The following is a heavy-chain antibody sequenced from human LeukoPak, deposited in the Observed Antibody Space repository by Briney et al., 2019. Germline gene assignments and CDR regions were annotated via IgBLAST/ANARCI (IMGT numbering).Heavy chain of an antibody. J-gene: IGHJ4*02. Sequence: QPGGSLRLSCAASGFTFSNYNMNWVRQAPGRGLEWVSYISSGSSTIYYADSVKGRFTISRDNAKNSLYLQMNSLRAEDTAVYYCARLERYSSGWFDYWGQGTLVTVSS. CDR3: ARLERYSSGWFDY. CDR2: ISSGSSTI. V-gene: IGHV3-48*01. D-gene: IGHD6-19*01. CDR1: GFTFSNYN.